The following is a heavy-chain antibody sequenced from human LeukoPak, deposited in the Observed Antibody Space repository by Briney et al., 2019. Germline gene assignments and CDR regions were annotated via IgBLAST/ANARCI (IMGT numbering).Heavy chain of an antibody. J-gene: IGHJ3*02. D-gene: IGHD6-19*01. V-gene: IGHV3-21*01. CDR3: ARPTGIAVAGTEIAAFDI. Sequence: GGSLRLSCAASGFTFGSYSMNWVRQAPGKGLEWVAPISSSSSYIYYADSVKGRFTISRDNAKNSLYPQMNSLRAEDTAVYYCARPTGIAVAGTEIAAFDIWGQGTMVTVSS. CDR1: GFTFGSYS. CDR2: ISSSSSYI.